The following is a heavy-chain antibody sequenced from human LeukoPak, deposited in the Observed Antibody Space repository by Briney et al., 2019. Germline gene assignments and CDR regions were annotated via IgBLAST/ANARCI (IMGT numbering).Heavy chain of an antibody. Sequence: GGSLRLSCAASGFTFSNAWMNWVRQAPGKGLEWVGRIKSKTDGGTTDYAAPVKGRFTIPRDDSKNTLYLQMNSLKTEDTAVYYCTTRLKVVIPSEGWQPWGQGTLVTVSS. CDR1: GFTFSNAW. CDR2: IKSKTDGGTT. D-gene: IGHD3-22*01. V-gene: IGHV3-15*07. CDR3: TTRLKVVIPSEGWQP. J-gene: IGHJ4*02.